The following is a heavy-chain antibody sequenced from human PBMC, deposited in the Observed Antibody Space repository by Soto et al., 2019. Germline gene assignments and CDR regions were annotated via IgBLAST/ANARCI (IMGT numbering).Heavy chain of an antibody. CDR1: DGSFSDYY. CDR3: ARGKFGFSYYYYYYLDV. D-gene: IGHD2-21*01. CDR2: INHSGST. Sequence: QVQLHQWGAGLLKPSETLSLTCAVYDGSFSDYYWTWIRQSPGKGLERIGEINHSGSTSYKSSLKSRVTISIGTSKNQFSLKLTSVTGSDTAVYYCARGKFGFSYYYYYYLDVWGKGTTVTVSS. J-gene: IGHJ6*03. V-gene: IGHV4-34*01.